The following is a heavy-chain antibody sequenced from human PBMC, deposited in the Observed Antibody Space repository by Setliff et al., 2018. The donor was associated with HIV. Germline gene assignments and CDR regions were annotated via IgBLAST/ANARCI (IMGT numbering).Heavy chain of an antibody. CDR2: INPDGGST. J-gene: IGHJ1*01. Sequence: PGGSLRLSCAAPGFTFSNHWMHWVRQAPGKGLVWVARINPDGGSTGYADFVQGRFTISRDNARNTLSLQMNSLRPEDTAVYYCSREDRVVLGNDASDIWGQGTLVTVSS. CDR3: SREDRVVLGNDASDI. V-gene: IGHV3-74*01. CDR1: GFTFSNHW. D-gene: IGHD3-16*01.